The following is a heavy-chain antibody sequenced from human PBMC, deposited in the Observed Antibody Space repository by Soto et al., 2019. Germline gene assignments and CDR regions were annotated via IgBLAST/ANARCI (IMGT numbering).Heavy chain of an antibody. CDR3: ARLHARYYYYGMDV. Sequence: QLQLQESGPGLVKPSETLSLTCTVSDGSISSSHDYWVWIRQPPGKGLEWIGNIFYRGTTYYNPSLKSRATISVDTSKNQFSLNLNSVTASDTAVYYCARLHARYYYYGMDVWGQGTTVTVSS. CDR1: DGSISSSHDY. CDR2: IFYRGTT. V-gene: IGHV4-39*01. D-gene: IGHD2-8*01. J-gene: IGHJ6*02.